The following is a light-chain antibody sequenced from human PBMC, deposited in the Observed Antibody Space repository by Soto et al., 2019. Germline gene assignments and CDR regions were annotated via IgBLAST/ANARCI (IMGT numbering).Light chain of an antibody. J-gene: IGKJ4*01. CDR1: QSVSSY. CDR2: DAS. V-gene: IGKV3-11*01. CDR3: QQRST. Sequence: DIVLTQSPATLSLAPGERATLSCRASQSVSSYLAWYQQQPGQAPRLLIYDASNRATGIPARFSGSGSGTDFTLTISSLEPEDFAVYYCQQRSTFGGGTKVEIK.